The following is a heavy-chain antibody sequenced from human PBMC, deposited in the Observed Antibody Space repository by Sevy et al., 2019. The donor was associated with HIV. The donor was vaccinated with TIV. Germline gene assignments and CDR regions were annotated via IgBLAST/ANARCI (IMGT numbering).Heavy chain of an antibody. J-gene: IGHJ4*02. CDR1: GFTFSSYA. V-gene: IGHV3-23*01. CDR2: ISGSGGST. CDR3: ARGKSGYGYGLDY. D-gene: IGHD5-18*01. Sequence: GGSLRLSCAASGFTFSSYAMSWVRQAPGKGLEWVSAISGSGGSTYHADSVKGRFTISRDNSKNTLYLQMNSLRVEDTAVYYCARGKSGYGYGLDYWGQGTLVTVSS.